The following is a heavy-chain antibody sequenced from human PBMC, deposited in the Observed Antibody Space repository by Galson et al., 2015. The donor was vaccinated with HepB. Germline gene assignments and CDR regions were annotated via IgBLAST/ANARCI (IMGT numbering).Heavy chain of an antibody. CDR1: GYTFTRYY. CDR2: INTSGGST. CDR3: ARLDTAGDH. V-gene: IGHV1-46*01. Sequence: SVKVSCKASGYTFTRYYIHWVRQAPGQGLEWMALINTSGGSTSYARKFQGRVTVTRDTSTNTAYMEMSSLRSADTAMYYCARLDTAGDHWGQGTLVTVSP. D-gene: IGHD5-18*01. J-gene: IGHJ4*02.